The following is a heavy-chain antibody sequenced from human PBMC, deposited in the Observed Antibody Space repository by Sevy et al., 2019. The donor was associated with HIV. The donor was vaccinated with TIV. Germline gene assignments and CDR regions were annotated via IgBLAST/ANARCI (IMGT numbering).Heavy chain of an antibody. Sequence: ASVKVSCKTFGYTFTSYGISWVRQAPGQGLEWMGWISTYNGDTNSAQKLQGRVTMTTDTSTRKAYMELRSLRSDDTAVYYCARAPSGSQGPGQYFHHWGQGTLVTVSS. CDR2: ISTYNGDT. CDR1: GYTFTSYG. CDR3: ARAPSGSQGPGQYFHH. V-gene: IGHV1-18*01. D-gene: IGHD1-26*01. J-gene: IGHJ1*01.